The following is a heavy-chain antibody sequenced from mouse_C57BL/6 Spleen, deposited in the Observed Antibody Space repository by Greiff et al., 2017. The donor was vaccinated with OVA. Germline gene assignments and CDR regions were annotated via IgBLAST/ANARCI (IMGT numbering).Heavy chain of an antibody. D-gene: IGHD2-3*01. CDR2: INPSTGGT. CDR3: ARIHDGYYWYFDV. CDR1: GYSFTGYY. V-gene: IGHV1-42*01. J-gene: IGHJ1*03. Sequence: VQLQQSGPELVKPGASVKISCKASGYSFTGYYMNWVKQSPEKSLEWIGEINPSTGGTTYNQKFKAKATLTVDKSSSTAYMQLKSLTSEDSAVYDCARIHDGYYWYFDVWGTGTTVTVSS.